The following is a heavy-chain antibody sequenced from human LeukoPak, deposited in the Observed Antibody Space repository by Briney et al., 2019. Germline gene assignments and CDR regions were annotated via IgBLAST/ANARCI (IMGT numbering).Heavy chain of an antibody. Sequence: GGSLRLSCAASGFTFGSYWMSWVRQAPGKGLEWVANIKQDGSEKYYVDSVKGRFTISRDNAKNSLYLQMNSLRAEDTAVYYCARPVYDYGDYAFDYWGQGTLVTVSS. J-gene: IGHJ4*02. V-gene: IGHV3-7*01. CDR2: IKQDGSEK. CDR3: ARPVYDYGDYAFDY. CDR1: GFTFGSYW. D-gene: IGHD4-17*01.